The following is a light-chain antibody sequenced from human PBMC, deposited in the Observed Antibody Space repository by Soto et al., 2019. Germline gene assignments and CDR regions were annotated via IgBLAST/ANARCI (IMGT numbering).Light chain of an antibody. CDR2: EVS. CDR3: NSYVAGSNV. V-gene: IGLV1-51*01. CDR1: SSNIGGNS. J-gene: IGLJ1*01. Sequence: QSVMTQPPSVSAAPGQRVTISCSGSSSNIGGNSVSWYQQLPGTAPKLLIYEVSKRPSGVPDRFSGSKSGSTASLTVSGLQTEDEADYYCNSYVAGSNVFGTGTKLTVL.